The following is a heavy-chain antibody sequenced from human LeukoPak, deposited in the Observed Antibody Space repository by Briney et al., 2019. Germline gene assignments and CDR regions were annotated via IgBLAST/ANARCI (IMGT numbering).Heavy chain of an antibody. CDR1: GGSISSSSYY. D-gene: IGHD2-2*03. Sequence: PSETLSLTCTVSGGSISSSSYYWGWIRQPPGKGLEWIGSIYYSGSTYYNPSLKSRVTISVDTSKNQFSLKLSSVTATDTAVYYCERQDGYCSSTSCTGYFDSWGQGTLVTVSS. V-gene: IGHV4-39*01. CDR3: ERQDGYCSSTSCTGYFDS. J-gene: IGHJ4*02. CDR2: IYYSGST.